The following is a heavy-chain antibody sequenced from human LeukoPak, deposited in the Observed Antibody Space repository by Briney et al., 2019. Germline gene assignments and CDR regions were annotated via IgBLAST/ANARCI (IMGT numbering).Heavy chain of an antibody. Sequence: GGSLRLSCAASGFTFDDYGMSWVRQAPGKGLEWVSGINWNGGSTGYADSVKGRFTISRDNAKNSLYLQMNSLRAEDTALYYCARGTVTTIPYYFDYWGQGTLVTVSS. J-gene: IGHJ4*02. V-gene: IGHV3-20*04. D-gene: IGHD4-17*01. CDR2: INWNGGST. CDR1: GFTFDDYG. CDR3: ARGTVTTIPYYFDY.